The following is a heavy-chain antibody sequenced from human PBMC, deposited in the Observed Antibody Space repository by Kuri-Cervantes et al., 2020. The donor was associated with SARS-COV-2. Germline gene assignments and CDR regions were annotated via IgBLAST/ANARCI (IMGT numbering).Heavy chain of an antibody. CDR2: TNSDGIST. Sequence: GSLRLSCAASGFPFRSYWMHWVRQAPGKGLVWVSRTNSDGISTSYADSVKGRFTISRDNAKNTLYLQLNSLGAEDTAVYYCARGGVVTADWYFDLWGRGTLVTVSS. D-gene: IGHD2-21*02. CDR3: ARGGVVTADWYFDL. V-gene: IGHV3-74*01. CDR1: GFPFRSYW. J-gene: IGHJ2*01.